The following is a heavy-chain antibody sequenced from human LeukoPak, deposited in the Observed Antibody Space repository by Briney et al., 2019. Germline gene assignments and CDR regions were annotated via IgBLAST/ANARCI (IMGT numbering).Heavy chain of an antibody. CDR2: ISGSGGST. V-gene: IGHV3-23*01. Sequence: GGTLRLSCAASAFSSSSFGMRWVRQVSGGGREWVSAISGSGGSTYYADSVKGRFTISRDNSKNTLYLQMNSLRAEDTAVYYCAKEIVVVVAATLVSPFDYWGQGTLVTVSS. D-gene: IGHD2-15*01. J-gene: IGHJ4*02. CDR3: AKEIVVVVAATLVSPFDY. CDR1: AFSSSSFG.